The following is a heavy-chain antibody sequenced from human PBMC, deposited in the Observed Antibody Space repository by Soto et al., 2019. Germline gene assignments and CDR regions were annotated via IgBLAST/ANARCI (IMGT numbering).Heavy chain of an antibody. V-gene: IGHV1-18*01. D-gene: IGHD6-19*01. Sequence: ASVKVSCKASGYTFTSYGISWVRQAPGQGLEWMGWISAYNGNTNYAQKLQGRVTMTTDTSTGTVYMELRSLRSDDTAVYYCARDLAPTLLYSSGWYRTVSPDYWGQGTLVTVSS. CDR1: GYTFTSYG. CDR2: ISAYNGNT. J-gene: IGHJ4*02. CDR3: ARDLAPTLLYSSGWYRTVSPDY.